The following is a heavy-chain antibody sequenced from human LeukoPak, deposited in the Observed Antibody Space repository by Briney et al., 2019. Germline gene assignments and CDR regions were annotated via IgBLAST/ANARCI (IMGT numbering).Heavy chain of an antibody. J-gene: IGHJ4*02. CDR1: GFTSSSYT. CDR2: ISSSGSDI. CDR3: ARAILYPYYFDY. D-gene: IGHD2-8*01. V-gene: IGHV3-21*01. Sequence: GGSLRLSCVASGFTSSSYTMNWVRQAPEKGLEWVSSISSSGSDIYYADSVKGRFTISRDNAKKSLYLQMNSLRAEDTAVYYCARAILYPYYFDYWGQGTLVTVSS.